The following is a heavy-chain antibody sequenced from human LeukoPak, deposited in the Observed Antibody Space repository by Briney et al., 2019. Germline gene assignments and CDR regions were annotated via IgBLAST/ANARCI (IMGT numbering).Heavy chain of an antibody. Sequence: GGSLRLSCAASGFTFSSYSMNWVRQAPGKGLEWVSGISWNSGSTGYADSVKGRFTISRDNAKNSLYLQMNSLRPEDTALYYCAKDIGAAAARFDYWGQGTLVTVSS. CDR2: ISWNSGST. D-gene: IGHD6-13*01. V-gene: IGHV3-9*01. CDR1: GFTFSSYS. J-gene: IGHJ4*02. CDR3: AKDIGAAAARFDY.